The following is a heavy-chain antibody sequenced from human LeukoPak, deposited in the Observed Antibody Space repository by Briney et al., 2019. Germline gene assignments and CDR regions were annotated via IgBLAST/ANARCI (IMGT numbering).Heavy chain of an antibody. CDR3: ARDRGYGDYGGGYFDY. J-gene: IGHJ4*02. CDR2: ISYDGSNK. CDR1: GFTFSSYA. V-gene: IGHV3-30-3*01. D-gene: IGHD4-17*01. Sequence: GGSLRLSCAASGFTFSSYAMHWVRQAPAKGLEGVAVISYDGSNKYYADSVKGRFTISRDNSKNTLCLQMNSLRAGDTAVYYCARDRGYGDYGGGYFDYGGQGTLVTVSS.